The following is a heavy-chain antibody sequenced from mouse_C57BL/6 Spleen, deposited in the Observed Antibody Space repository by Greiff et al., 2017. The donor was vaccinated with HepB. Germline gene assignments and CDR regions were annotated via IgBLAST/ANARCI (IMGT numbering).Heavy chain of an antibody. CDR2: INPNNGGT. D-gene: IGHD1-1*01. Sequence: AQLQQSGPELVKPGASVKISCKASGYTFTDYYMNWVKQSHGKSLEWIGDINPNNGGTSYNQKFKGKATLTVDKSSSTAYMELRSLTSEDSAVYYCARSPLYYGSSYGYWGQGTTLTVSS. V-gene: IGHV1-26*01. CDR1: GYTFTDYY. CDR3: ARSPLYYGSSYGY. J-gene: IGHJ2*01.